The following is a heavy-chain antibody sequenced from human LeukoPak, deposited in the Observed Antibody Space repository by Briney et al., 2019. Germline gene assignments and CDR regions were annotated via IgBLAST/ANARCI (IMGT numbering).Heavy chain of an antibody. CDR1: GYTFTDYY. J-gene: IGHJ4*02. Sequence: ASVKVSCKASGYTFTDYYIHWLRQAPGQGLEWMGIINPSGGSTTYAQKFQGRVTMTSDTSTSTVYMELSSLRSEDTAVFYCARGFTLYRLSLDYWGQGTLVTVSS. CDR3: ARGFTLYRLSLDY. D-gene: IGHD1-14*01. CDR2: INPSGGST. V-gene: IGHV1-46*01.